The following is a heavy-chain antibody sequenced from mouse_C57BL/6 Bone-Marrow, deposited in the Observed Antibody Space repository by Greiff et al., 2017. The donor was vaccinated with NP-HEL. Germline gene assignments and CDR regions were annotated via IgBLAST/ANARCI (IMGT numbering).Heavy chain of an antibody. D-gene: IGHD3-3*01. Sequence: EVKLMESGGGLVQPGGSMKLSCVASGFTFSNYWMNWVRQSPEKGLEWVAQIRLKSDNYATHYAESVKGRFTISRDDSKSSVYLQMNNLRAEDTGIYYCTGGWVFDYWGQGTTLTVSS. V-gene: IGHV6-3*01. CDR3: TGGWVFDY. J-gene: IGHJ2*01. CDR2: IRLKSDNYAT. CDR1: GFTFSNYW.